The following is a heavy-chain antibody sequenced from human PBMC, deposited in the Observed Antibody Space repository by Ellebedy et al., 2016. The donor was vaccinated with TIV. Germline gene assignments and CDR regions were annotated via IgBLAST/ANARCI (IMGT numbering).Heavy chain of an antibody. CDR3: ARVWTGLLPYWYFDL. D-gene: IGHD3-22*01. V-gene: IGHV4-4*07. Sequence: MPSETLSLTCTVSGGSISSYYWSWIRQPAGKGLEWIGRIYTSGSTNYNPSLKSRVTMSVDTSKNQFSLKLSSVTAADTAVYYCARVWTGLLPYWYFDLWGRGTLVTVSS. CDR1: GGSISSYY. J-gene: IGHJ2*01. CDR2: IYTSGST.